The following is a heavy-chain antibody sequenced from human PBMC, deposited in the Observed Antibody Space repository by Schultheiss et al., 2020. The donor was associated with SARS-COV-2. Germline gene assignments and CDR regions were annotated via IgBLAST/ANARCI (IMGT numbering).Heavy chain of an antibody. CDR1: GGSISSSSYY. CDR2: IYYSGST. Sequence: SETLSLTCTVSGGSISSSSYYWGWIRQPPGKGLEWIGYIYYSGSTYHNPSLKSRVNIYVDTSKNQFSLRLTTVTAADTAVYYCAGDFTARGSGGSFHCWGQGTLVTVSS. CDR3: AGDFTARGSGGSFHC. V-gene: IGHV4-39*02. D-gene: IGHD6-19*01. J-gene: IGHJ4*02.